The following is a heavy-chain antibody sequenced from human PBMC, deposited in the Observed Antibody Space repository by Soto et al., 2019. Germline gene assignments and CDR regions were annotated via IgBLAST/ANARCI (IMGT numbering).Heavy chain of an antibody. CDR2: ISGSGGST. D-gene: IGHD3-22*01. Sequence: GGSLRLSCAASGFTFSSYAMSWVRQAPGKGLEWVSAISGSGGSTYYADSVKGRFTISRDNSKNTLYLQMNSLRAEDTAVYYCAKVTNYYDSSGYWDAFDIWGQGTMVTVSS. J-gene: IGHJ3*02. CDR1: GFTFSSYA. CDR3: AKVTNYYDSSGYWDAFDI. V-gene: IGHV3-23*01.